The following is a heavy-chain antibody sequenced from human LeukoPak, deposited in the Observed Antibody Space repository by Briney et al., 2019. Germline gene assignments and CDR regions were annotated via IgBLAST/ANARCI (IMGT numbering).Heavy chain of an antibody. CDR3: AKLRAAVDAFDI. CDR1: GFTFSSYA. CDR2: ISGSGGST. Sequence: GGSLRLSCAASGFTFSSYAMSWVRQAPGRGLEWVSAISGSGGSTYYADSVKGRFTISRDNSKNTLYLQMNSLRAEDTAVYYCAKLRAAVDAFDIWAKGQWSPSLQ. D-gene: IGHD6-13*01. J-gene: IGHJ3*02. V-gene: IGHV3-23*01.